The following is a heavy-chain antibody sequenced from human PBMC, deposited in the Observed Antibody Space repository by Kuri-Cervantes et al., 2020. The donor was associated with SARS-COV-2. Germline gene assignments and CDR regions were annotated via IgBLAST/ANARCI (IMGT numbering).Heavy chain of an antibody. D-gene: IGHD3/OR15-3a*01. V-gene: IGHV1-8*03. CDR1: GYTFTSYD. CDR3: ARGTYTYYDFWRGPYFDY. J-gene: IGHJ4*02. CDR2: MNPNSGNT. Sequence: ASVKVSCKASGYTFTSYDINWVRQATGQGLEWMGWMNPNSGNTGYAQKFQGRVTITRNTSISTAYMELSSLRSEDTAVYYCARGTYTYYDFWRGPYFDYWGQGNLVTVSS.